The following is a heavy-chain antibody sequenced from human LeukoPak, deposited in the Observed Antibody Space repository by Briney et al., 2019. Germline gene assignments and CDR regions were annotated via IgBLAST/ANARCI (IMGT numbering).Heavy chain of an antibody. CDR2: INHSGST. J-gene: IGHJ4*02. Sequence: PSETLSLTCAVYGGSFSGYYWSWIRQPPGKGLEWIGEINHSGSTNYNPSLKSRVTISVDTSKNQFSLKLSSVTAADTAVYYCARDRSSGWYGYYFDYWGQGTLVTVSS. D-gene: IGHD6-19*01. CDR3: ARDRSSGWYGYYFDY. CDR1: GGSFSGYY. V-gene: IGHV4-34*01.